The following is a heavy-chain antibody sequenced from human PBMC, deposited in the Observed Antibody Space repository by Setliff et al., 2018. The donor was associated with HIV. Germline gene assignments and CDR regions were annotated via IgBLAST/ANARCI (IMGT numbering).Heavy chain of an antibody. CDR1: GYTFTSYD. D-gene: IGHD1-1*01. CDR3: AGGLVSQKVPFDP. J-gene: IGHJ5*02. V-gene: IGHV1-8*02. CDR2: MTPYSGNT. Sequence: ASVKVSCKASGYTFTSYDINWVRQAAGHGLEWMGWMTPYSGNTGYAQKFQGRVSMTRNTSISTAYMELSSLRSEDTAVYYCAGGLVSQKVPFDPWGQGTLVTVSS.